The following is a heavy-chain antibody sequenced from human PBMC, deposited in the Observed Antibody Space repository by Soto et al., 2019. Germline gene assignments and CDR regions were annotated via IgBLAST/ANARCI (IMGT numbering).Heavy chain of an antibody. CDR1: GFTFSSYS. D-gene: IGHD6-19*01. V-gene: IGHV3-21*01. CDR3: ARELLQDSSGCLDY. Sequence: GGSLRLSCAASGFTFSSYSMNWVRQAPGKGLEWVSSISSSSSYIYYADSVKGRFTISRDNAKNSLYLQMNSLRAEDTAVYYCARELLQDSSGCLDYWGQGTLVTVSS. CDR2: ISSSSSYI. J-gene: IGHJ4*02.